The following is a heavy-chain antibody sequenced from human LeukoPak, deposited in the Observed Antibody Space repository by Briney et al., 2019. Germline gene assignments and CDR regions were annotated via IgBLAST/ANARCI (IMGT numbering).Heavy chain of an antibody. CDR1: GFTFSSYA. J-gene: IGHJ3*02. CDR3: AKDRVYASGSRDAFDI. Sequence: GGSLRLSCAASGFTFSSYAMSWVRRAPGKGLEWVSGITGSGSSAYYADSVKGRFTISRDNSKNTLSLQMNSLRAEDTAVYYCAKDRVYASGSRDAFDIWGQGTMVTVSS. V-gene: IGHV3-23*01. D-gene: IGHD3-10*01. CDR2: ITGSGSSA.